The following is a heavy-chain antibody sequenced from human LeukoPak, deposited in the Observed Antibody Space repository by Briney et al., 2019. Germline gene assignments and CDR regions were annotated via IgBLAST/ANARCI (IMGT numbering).Heavy chain of an antibody. CDR3: AKETRGSYSDY. D-gene: IGHD5-12*01. V-gene: IGHV3-30*02. J-gene: IGHJ4*02. CDR1: GFTFSSSG. Sequence: GGSLRLSSAASGFTFSSSGMHWVRQAPGKGLEWVAFMSYDGSNRYYADSVKGRFTISRDNSKNTLYLQMNSLRAEDTAVYYCAKETRGSYSDYWGQGTLVTVSS. CDR2: MSYDGSNR.